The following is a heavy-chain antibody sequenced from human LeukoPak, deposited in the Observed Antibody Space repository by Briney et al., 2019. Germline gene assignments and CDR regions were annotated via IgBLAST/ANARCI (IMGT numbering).Heavy chain of an antibody. Sequence: SETLSLTCTVSGGSISSYYWSWIRQPPGKGLEWIGYIYYSGSTNYNPSLKSRVTISVDTSKNQFSLKLSSVTAADTAVYYCARSTTGTTGDDAFDIWGQGTMVTVSS. D-gene: IGHD1-1*01. CDR1: GGSISSYY. V-gene: IGHV4-59*01. CDR3: ARSTTGTTGDDAFDI. CDR2: IYYSGST. J-gene: IGHJ3*02.